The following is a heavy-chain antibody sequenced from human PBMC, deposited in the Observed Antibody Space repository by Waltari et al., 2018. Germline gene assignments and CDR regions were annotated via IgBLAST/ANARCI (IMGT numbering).Heavy chain of an antibody. J-gene: IGHJ5*02. CDR3: ARDPPLAYCGGDCYSP. Sequence: QVQLVQSGAEVKKPGSSVKVSCKASGGTFSSHAISWVRPAPGQGLEWMGGIIPIFGTANYAQKFQGRVTITTDESTSTAYMELSSLRSEDTAVYYCARDPPLAYCGGDCYSPWGQGTLVTVSS. D-gene: IGHD2-21*01. V-gene: IGHV1-69*05. CDR1: GGTFSSHA. CDR2: IIPIFGTA.